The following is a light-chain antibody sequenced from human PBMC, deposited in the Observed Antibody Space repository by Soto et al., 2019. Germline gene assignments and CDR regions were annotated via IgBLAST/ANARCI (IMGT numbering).Light chain of an antibody. V-gene: IGLV1-40*01. Sequence: QSVLTQPPSVSGAPGQRVTISCTGSSSNIGAGYDVHWYQQLPGTAPKLLIYGNSNRPSGVPDRFSGSKSGTSASLAITGLQAEDEADYSCQSYDSGLGVSIFGGGTKLTVL. CDR2: GNS. CDR1: SSNIGAGYD. J-gene: IGLJ2*01. CDR3: QSYDSGLGVSI.